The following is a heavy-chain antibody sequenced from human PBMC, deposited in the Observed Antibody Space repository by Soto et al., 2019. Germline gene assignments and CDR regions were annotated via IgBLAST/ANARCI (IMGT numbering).Heavy chain of an antibody. CDR2: IIPIFGTA. CDR1: GGTFSSYA. Sequence: ASVKVSCKASGGTFSSYAISWVRQAPGQGLEWMGGIIPIFGTANYAQKFQGRVTITADESTSTAYMELSSLRSEDTAVYYCATKTPINSWFDPWGQGTLVTVSS. V-gene: IGHV1-69*13. D-gene: IGHD5-12*01. CDR3: ATKTPINSWFDP. J-gene: IGHJ5*02.